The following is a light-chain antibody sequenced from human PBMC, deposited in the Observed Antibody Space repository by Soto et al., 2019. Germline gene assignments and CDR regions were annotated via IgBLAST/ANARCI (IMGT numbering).Light chain of an antibody. CDR1: NNDVGSYNF. J-gene: IGLJ1*01. CDR3: SSYAGSNNLV. Sequence: QSALTQPASVSGSPGQSIAISCTGTNNDVGSYNFVSWYQQHPGKAPKVLIYEGTKRSSGVSDRFSGSKSCNTASLTVSGLQAEDEADYYCSSYAGSNNLVFGTGTKVTVL. CDR2: EGT. V-gene: IGLV2-8*01.